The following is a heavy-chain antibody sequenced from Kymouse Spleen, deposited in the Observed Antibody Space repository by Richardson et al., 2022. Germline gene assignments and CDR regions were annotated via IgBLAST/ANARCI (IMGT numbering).Heavy chain of an antibody. Sequence: EVQLVESGGGLVKPGGSLRLSCAASGFTFSNAWMSWVRQAPGKGLEWVGRIKSKTDGGTTDYAAPVKGRFTISRDDSKNTLYLQMNSLKTEDTAVYYCTIEYSSSFFDYWGQGTLVTVSS. J-gene: IGHJ4*02. CDR3: TIEYSSSFFDY. CDR1: GFTFSNAW. CDR2: IKSKTDGGTT. V-gene: IGHV3-15*01. D-gene: IGHD6-6*01.